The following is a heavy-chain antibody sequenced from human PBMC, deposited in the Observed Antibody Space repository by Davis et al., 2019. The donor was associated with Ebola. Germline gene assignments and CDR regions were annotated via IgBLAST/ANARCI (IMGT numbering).Heavy chain of an antibody. CDR2: INHSGST. J-gene: IGHJ4*02. Sequence: PSETLSLTCAVYGGSFSGYYWSWIRQPPGKGLEWIGEINHSGSTNYNPSLKSRVTISVDTSRNQFSLKLSSVTAADTAVYYCARVFRENVDTAMVVVDYWGQGTLVTVSS. D-gene: IGHD5-18*01. V-gene: IGHV4-34*01. CDR1: GGSFSGYY. CDR3: ARVFRENVDTAMVVVDY.